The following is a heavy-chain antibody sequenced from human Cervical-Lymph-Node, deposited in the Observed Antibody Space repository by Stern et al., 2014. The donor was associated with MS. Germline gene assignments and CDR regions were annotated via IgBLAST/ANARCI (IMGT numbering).Heavy chain of an antibody. V-gene: IGHV1-46*01. CDR1: GYTFTDYS. J-gene: IGHJ4*02. D-gene: IGHD1-26*01. CDR3: ARVAPTVGAAY. CDR2: INPNGGRA. Sequence: VQLVESGAEVMKPGASVNVSCKASGYTFTDYSIQWVRQVNGQGLEWMGMINPNGGRATYPRKFRGRVTMTRDTSTATVKMELNSLRSEDTAVYYCARVAPTVGAAYWGQGTLVTVSS.